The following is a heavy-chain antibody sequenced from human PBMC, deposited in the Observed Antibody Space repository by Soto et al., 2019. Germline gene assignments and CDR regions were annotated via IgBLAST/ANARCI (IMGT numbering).Heavy chain of an antibody. CDR3: ARRAV. J-gene: IGHJ6*02. CDR2: ITTSSSTI. V-gene: IGHV3-48*01. Sequence: EVQLVESGGGLVQPGGSLRLSCAASGFTFSTYSMNWVRQAPGKGLEWISYITTSSSTIYYADSVKGPVTISRDNAKNSLSLHMNSMRVEDTAVYYCARRAVWGQGTTVTVS. CDR1: GFTFSTYS.